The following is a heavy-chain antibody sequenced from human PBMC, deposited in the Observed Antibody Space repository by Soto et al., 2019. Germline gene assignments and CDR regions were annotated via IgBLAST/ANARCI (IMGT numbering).Heavy chain of an antibody. CDR2: ISYDGGDK. CDR1: GFTFTNYG. CDR3: AKVTGYCSSSSCRRDYYYYYGMDV. Sequence: PGGSLRLSCAASGFTFTNYGMHWVRQAPGKGLEWVAVISYDGGDKYYADSVKGRFSISRDNSKNTVYLQMNSLRAEDTAVYYCAKVTGYCSSSSCRRDYYYYYGMDVWGQGTTVTVSS. J-gene: IGHJ6*02. V-gene: IGHV3-30*18. D-gene: IGHD2-2*01.